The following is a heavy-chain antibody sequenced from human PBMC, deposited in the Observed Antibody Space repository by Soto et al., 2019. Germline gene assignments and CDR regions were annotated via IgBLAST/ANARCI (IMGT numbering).Heavy chain of an antibody. CDR2: IYYSGST. CDR1: GGSISSYY. V-gene: IGHV4-59*01. D-gene: IGHD3-9*01. J-gene: IGHJ5*02. Sequence: QVQLQESGPGLVKPSETLSLTCTVSGGSISSYYWSWIRQPPGKGLEWIGYIYYSGSTNYNPSLKSRVTISVDTSKNQFSLKLSSVTAADTAVYYCARGTYDTRFDPWGQGTLVTVSS. CDR3: ARGTYDTRFDP.